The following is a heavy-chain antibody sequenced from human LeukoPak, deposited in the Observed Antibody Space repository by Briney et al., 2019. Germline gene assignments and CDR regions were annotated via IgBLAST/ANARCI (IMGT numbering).Heavy chain of an antibody. V-gene: IGHV4-59*08. D-gene: IGHD1-26*01. CDR1: GGSITSYY. Sequence: SETLSLTCTVSGGSITSYYWSWIRQPPGKGLGWIAFVYYRGITNYNPSLKSRASISVDTSKNLCSLRLSSVTAADTAVYYGARHAIYSGSYSYWFDPWGLGTLVTVSS. CDR2: VYYRGIT. J-gene: IGHJ5*02. CDR3: ARHAIYSGSYSYWFDP.